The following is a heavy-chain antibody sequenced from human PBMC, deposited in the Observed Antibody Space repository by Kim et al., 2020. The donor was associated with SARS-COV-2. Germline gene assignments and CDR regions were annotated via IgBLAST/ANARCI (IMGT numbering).Heavy chain of an antibody. CDR1: GGSISSYY. D-gene: IGHD6-13*01. Sequence: SETLSLTCTVSGGSISSYYWSWIRQPPGKGLEWIGYIYYSGSTNYNPSLKSRVTISVDTSKNQFSLKLSSVTAADTAVYYCARAEGSSWSDYYYYGMDVWGQGTTVTVSS. CDR2: IYYSGST. CDR3: ARAEGSSWSDYYYYGMDV. V-gene: IGHV4-59*13. J-gene: IGHJ6*02.